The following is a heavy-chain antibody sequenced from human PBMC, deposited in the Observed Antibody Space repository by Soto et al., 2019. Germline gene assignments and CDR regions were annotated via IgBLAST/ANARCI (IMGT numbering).Heavy chain of an antibody. CDR3: AMEVRRSNQFDH. Sequence: GASVKVSCKXSGYTLTELSIHWVRQAPGEGLEWMGGFDLENGETIYAQRFQGRVTMTEESSADTPYMELSSLRSEDTAVYYCAMEVRRSNQFDHWGQGTMVTVSS. J-gene: IGHJ4*02. V-gene: IGHV1-24*01. CDR1: GYTLTELS. D-gene: IGHD3-10*01. CDR2: FDLENGET.